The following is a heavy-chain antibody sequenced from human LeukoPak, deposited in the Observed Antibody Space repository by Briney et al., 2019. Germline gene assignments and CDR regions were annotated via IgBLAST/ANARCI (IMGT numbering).Heavy chain of an antibody. CDR2: IIPIFGTA. Sequence: SVKVSCKASGGTFISYAISWVRQAPGQGLEWMGGIIPIFGTASYAQKFQGRVTITADESTSTAYMELSSLRSEDTAVYYCARDTIVGAPSAFVWGQGTTVTVSS. CDR3: ARDTIVGAPSAFV. D-gene: IGHD1-26*01. V-gene: IGHV1-69*13. CDR1: GGTFISYA. J-gene: IGHJ6*02.